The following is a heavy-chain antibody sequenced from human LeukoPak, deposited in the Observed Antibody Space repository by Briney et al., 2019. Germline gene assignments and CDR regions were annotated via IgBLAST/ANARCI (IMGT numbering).Heavy chain of an antibody. V-gene: IGHV3-23*01. D-gene: IGHD3-10*01. Sequence: GGTLRLSCAASGFTFSSYGMSWVRQAPGKGLEWVSAISGSGGSTYYADSVKGRFTISRDNSKNTLYLQMNSLRAEDTAVYYCARRYGSGSYYIHYYYMDVWGKGTTVTISS. J-gene: IGHJ6*03. CDR3: ARRYGSGSYYIHYYYMDV. CDR1: GFTFSSYG. CDR2: ISGSGGST.